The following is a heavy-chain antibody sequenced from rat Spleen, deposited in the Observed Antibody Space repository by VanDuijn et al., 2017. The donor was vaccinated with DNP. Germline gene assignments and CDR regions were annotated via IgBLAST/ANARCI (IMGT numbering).Heavy chain of an antibody. J-gene: IGHJ2*01. Sequence: EVQLVESGGGLVQPGRSLKLSCAASGFNFSAYYMAWVRQAPAKGLEWVAYIGSPAYAPYYTDSVKGRFAISRDNAKSTLYLQMNSLRSEEMATYYCVRWNSGHFDYWGQGVMVTVSS. CDR3: VRWNSGHFDY. CDR2: IGSPAYAP. D-gene: IGHD4-3*01. V-gene: IGHV5-22*01. CDR1: GFNFSAYY.